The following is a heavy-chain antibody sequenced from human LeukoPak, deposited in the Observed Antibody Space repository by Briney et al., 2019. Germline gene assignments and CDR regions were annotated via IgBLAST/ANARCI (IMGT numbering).Heavy chain of an antibody. Sequence: WGSLRLSCAASGCTFSSYEMNWVRQAPGKGLEWVSYISNSGSTFYYADSVKGRFTISRDDAKNSLYLQMNSLRAEDTAVYYCARDNRGSRWYFDYWGQGTLVTVSS. V-gene: IGHV3-48*03. CDR1: GCTFSSYE. J-gene: IGHJ4*02. CDR2: ISNSGSTF. D-gene: IGHD6-13*01. CDR3: ARDNRGSRWYFDY.